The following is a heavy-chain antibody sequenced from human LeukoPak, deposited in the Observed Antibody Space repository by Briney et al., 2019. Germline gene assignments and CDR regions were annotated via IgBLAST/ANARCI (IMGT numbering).Heavy chain of an antibody. CDR2: IIPILGIA. CDR1: GYTFTSYY. D-gene: IGHD3-22*01. V-gene: IGHV1-69*04. CDR3: ARGWDYYDSSGYGL. J-gene: IGHJ4*02. Sequence: GASVKVSCKASGYTFTSYYMHWVRQAPGQGLEWMGRIIPILGIANYAQKFQGRVTITADKSTSTAYMELSSLRSEDTAVYYCARGWDYYDSSGYGLWGQGTLVTVSS.